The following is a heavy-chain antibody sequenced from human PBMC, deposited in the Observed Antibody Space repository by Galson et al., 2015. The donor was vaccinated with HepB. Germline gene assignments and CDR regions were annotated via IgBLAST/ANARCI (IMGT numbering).Heavy chain of an antibody. CDR1: GFTFSTDS. CDR3: ARDRVMIAGATTTNPIEHMDV. D-gene: IGHD1-26*01. CDR2: ITSGSSSI. J-gene: IGHJ6*02. V-gene: IGHV3-21*01. Sequence: SLRLSCAASGFTFSTDSMNWVRQAPGKGLEWVSSITSGSSSIFYADSVRGRFTISRDNAKNSLYLQMNSLRAEDTAVYYCARDRVMIAGATTTNPIEHMDVWGQGTTVTVSS.